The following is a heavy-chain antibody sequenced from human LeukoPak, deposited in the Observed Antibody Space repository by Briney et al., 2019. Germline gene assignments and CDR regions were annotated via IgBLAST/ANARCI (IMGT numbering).Heavy chain of an antibody. CDR1: GGSINSSYY. J-gene: IGHJ4*02. CDR3: ARQTLLGSLWADY. V-gene: IGHV4-39*01. CDR2: IYYSGST. Sequence: SETLSLTYIVSGGSINSSYYWGWIRQPPGKGLEWIGTIYYSGSTYYSPSLKSRVTMSVDTSKNQFSLKLRSVTAADTAVYYCARQTLLGSLWADYWGQGTLVTVSS. D-gene: IGHD2-15*01.